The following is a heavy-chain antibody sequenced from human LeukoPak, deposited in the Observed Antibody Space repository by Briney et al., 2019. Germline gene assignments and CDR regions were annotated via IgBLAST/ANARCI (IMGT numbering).Heavy chain of an antibody. CDR1: GYTFTGYY. CDR3: ARADLTYYDFWSGYKLLDY. V-gene: IGHV1-2*02. Sequence: ASVKVSCKASGYTFTGYYIHWVRQAPGQGLEWMGWINPNSGGTNYAQKFQGRVTMTRDTSISTAYMELSRLRSDDTAVYYCARADLTYYDFWSGYKLLDYWGQGTLVTVSS. D-gene: IGHD3-3*01. CDR2: INPNSGGT. J-gene: IGHJ4*02.